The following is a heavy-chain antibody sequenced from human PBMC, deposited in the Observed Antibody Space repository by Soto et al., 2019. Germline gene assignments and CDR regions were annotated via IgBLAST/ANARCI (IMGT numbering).Heavy chain of an antibody. CDR2: INPSSGGT. Sequence: QVQLVQSGAEVRKPGASVKVSCKASGYTFTNYYIHWVRQAPGQGLEWMGIINPSSGGTNYAQRFQGRVTMTRDTSTTTVYMELSSLRSEDTAMYYCARGEAYWVGHCSFYWGQGTLVTVSS. V-gene: IGHV1-46*01. J-gene: IGHJ4*02. D-gene: IGHD2-21*01. CDR1: GYTFTNYY. CDR3: ARGEAYWVGHCSFY.